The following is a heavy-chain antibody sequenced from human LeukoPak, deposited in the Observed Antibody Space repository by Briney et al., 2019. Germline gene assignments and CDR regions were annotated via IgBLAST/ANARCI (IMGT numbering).Heavy chain of an antibody. CDR3: AKVRDSSSWYRFGDAFDI. Sequence: SETLSLTCTVSGGSVSSSNYYWDWIRQPPGKGLEYIGSIYYSGGTYYNPSLKSRVTISVDTSKNQFSLKLSSVTAADTAVYYCAKVRDSSSWYRFGDAFDIWGQGTMVTVSS. CDR2: IYYSGGT. V-gene: IGHV4-39*01. J-gene: IGHJ3*02. CDR1: GGSVSSSNYY. D-gene: IGHD6-13*01.